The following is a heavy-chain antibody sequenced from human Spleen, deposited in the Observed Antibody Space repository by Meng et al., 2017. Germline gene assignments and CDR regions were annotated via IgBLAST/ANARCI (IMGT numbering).Heavy chain of an antibody. CDR3: ARDNKYVMDV. V-gene: IGHV6-1*01. CDR1: GDSVSSDTAC. J-gene: IGHJ6*02. D-gene: IGHD1/OR15-1a*01. Sequence: QVQLQPSGPGLVKPSQTLSLLCSISGDSVSSDTACWTWIRQSPSRGLEWLGRTYYRSNRSKWYSDYAVSMRGRMTINPDTSKNQFSLQLNSVTPEDTAVYYCARDNKYVMDVWGQGTTVTVSS. CDR2: TYYRSNRSKWYS.